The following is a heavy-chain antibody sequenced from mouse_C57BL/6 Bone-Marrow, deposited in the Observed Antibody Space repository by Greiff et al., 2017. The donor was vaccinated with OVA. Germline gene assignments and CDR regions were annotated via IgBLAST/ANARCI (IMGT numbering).Heavy chain of an antibody. D-gene: IGHD1-1*01. J-gene: IGHJ1*03. CDR3: ARLGDYYGSSYEYFDV. CDR1: GFTFSSYT. V-gene: IGHV5-9*01. CDR2: ISGGGGNT. Sequence: EVHLVESGGGLVKPGGSLKLSCAASGFTFSSYTMSWVRQTPEKRLEWVATISGGGGNTYYPDSVKGRFTISRDNAKNTLYLQMSSLRSEDTALYYCARLGDYYGSSYEYFDVWGTGTTVTVSS.